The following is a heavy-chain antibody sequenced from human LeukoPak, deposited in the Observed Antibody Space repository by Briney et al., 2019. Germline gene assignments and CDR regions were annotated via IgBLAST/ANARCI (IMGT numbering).Heavy chain of an antibody. V-gene: IGHV3-49*03. J-gene: IGHJ4*02. CDR1: GFTFGDYA. D-gene: IGHD3-10*01. CDR3: TRDHYYGSGPFDY. CDR2: IRSKAYGGTT. Sequence: GGSLRLSCTASGFTFGDYAMSWFRQAPGKGLEWVGFIRSKAYGGTTEYAASVKVRFTISRDDSKSIAYLQMNSLKTEDTAVYYCTRDHYYGSGPFDYWGQGTLVTVSS.